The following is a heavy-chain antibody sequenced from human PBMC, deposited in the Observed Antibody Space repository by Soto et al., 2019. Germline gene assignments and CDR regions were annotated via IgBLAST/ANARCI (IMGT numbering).Heavy chain of an antibody. J-gene: IGHJ4*02. Sequence: SETLSLTCTVSGGSISSSSYYWGWIRQPPGKGLEWIGSIYYSGSTYYNPSLKSRVTISVDTSKNQFSLKLSSVTAADTAVYYCARHFPAEPNLVYFDYWGQGTLVTVSS. D-gene: IGHD6-25*01. CDR3: ARHFPAEPNLVYFDY. CDR1: GGSISSSSYY. V-gene: IGHV4-39*01. CDR2: IYYSGST.